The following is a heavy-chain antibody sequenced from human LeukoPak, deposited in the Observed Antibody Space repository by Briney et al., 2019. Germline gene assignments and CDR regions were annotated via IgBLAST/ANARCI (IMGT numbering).Heavy chain of an antibody. CDR1: GGSISSYY. V-gene: IGHV4-59*08. Sequence: PSETLSLTCTVSGGSISSYYWSWIRQPPGKGLEWIGYIYYSGSTNYNPSLKSRVTISVDTSKNQFSLKLSSVTAADTAVYYCARHRYQVHGFDYWGQGTLVTVSS. J-gene: IGHJ4*02. CDR3: ARHRYQVHGFDY. CDR2: IYYSGST. D-gene: IGHD2-2*01.